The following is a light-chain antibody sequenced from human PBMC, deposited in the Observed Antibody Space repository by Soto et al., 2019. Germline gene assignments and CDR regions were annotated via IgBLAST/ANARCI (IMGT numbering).Light chain of an antibody. CDR1: QSVSSN. CDR3: QQYNNWPPPLT. CDR2: GAS. Sequence: EIVMTQSPATLSVSPGERATLSCRASQSVSSNLAWYQQKPGQAPRLLIYGASTRATGIPARFSGSGSGTEVTLNISSLQSEDFAVYYCQQYNNWPPPLTFGGGTKVEIK. V-gene: IGKV3-15*01. J-gene: IGKJ4*01.